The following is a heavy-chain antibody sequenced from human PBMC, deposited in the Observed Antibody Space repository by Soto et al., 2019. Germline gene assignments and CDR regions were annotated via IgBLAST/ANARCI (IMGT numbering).Heavy chain of an antibody. CDR3: ARDLLSGANYYAY. CDR1: GFAFSNFA. CDR2: ISGGSDFI. D-gene: IGHD6-19*01. Sequence: EVQLVESGGGLVKPGGSLRLSCEASGFAFSNFAMNWVRQAPGKGLEWVSSISGGSDFIYYTDSVKGRFTISRDNAKNTLDLQMTGLGGDDTAVYYCARDLLSGANYYAYWGQGTLVTVSS. V-gene: IGHV3-21*01. J-gene: IGHJ4*02.